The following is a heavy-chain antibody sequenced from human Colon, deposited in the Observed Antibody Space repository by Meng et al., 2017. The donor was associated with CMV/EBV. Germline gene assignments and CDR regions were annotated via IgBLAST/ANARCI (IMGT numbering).Heavy chain of an antibody. V-gene: IGHV1-18*01. CDR3: ARGRPNWSGVLDY. Sequence: VPLVQSRAEVKEPGASVLVSCRSSGYTFTSYGINWVRQAPGQGLEWMGWISGSTGYTNRAQKFQGRVTMTTDTSTSTAYLALTSLTSNDTAVYYCARGRPNWSGVLDYWGQGTLVTVSS. D-gene: IGHD1-1*01. CDR2: ISGSTGYT. CDR1: GYTFTSYG. J-gene: IGHJ4*02.